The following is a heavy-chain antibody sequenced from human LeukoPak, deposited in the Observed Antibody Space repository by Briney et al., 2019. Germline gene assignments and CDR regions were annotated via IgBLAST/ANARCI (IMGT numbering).Heavy chain of an antibody. CDR3: ASSTGDPFRNY. V-gene: IGHV1-69*02. J-gene: IGHJ4*02. Sequence: GASVKVSCKASGGTFSSYTISWVRQAPGQGLEWMGRIIPILGIANYAQKFQGRVTITADKSTSTAYMELSSLRSEDTVVYYCASSTGDPFRNYWGQGTLVTVSS. CDR1: GGTFSSYT. CDR2: IIPILGIA. D-gene: IGHD7-27*01.